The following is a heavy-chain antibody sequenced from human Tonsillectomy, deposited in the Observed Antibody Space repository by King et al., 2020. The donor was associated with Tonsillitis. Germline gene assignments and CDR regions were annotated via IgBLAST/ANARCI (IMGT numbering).Heavy chain of an antibody. J-gene: IGHJ4*02. CDR2: IYYSGST. D-gene: IGHD6-19*01. CDR1: GGSISSTSYY. V-gene: IGHV4-39*01. CDR3: VRNGYTSGWEGDYFDF. Sequence: QLQESGPGLVKPSETLSLTCTVSGGSISSTSYYWGWIRQPPGKGLEWLGSIYYSGSTYYNPSLKSRVTVSVDTSKNQFSLRLTSVTAADTAVYYCVRNGYTSGWEGDYFDFWGQGTLVTVSS.